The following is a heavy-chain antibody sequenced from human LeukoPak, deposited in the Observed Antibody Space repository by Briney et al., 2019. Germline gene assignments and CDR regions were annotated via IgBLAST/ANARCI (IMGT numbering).Heavy chain of an antibody. V-gene: IGHV4-4*07. CDR1: GGSISSYY. D-gene: IGHD4-17*01. Sequence: SETLSLTCTVSGGSISSYYWSWIRQPAGKGLEWIGRIYTSRSTNYNPSLKSRVTMSVDTSKNQFSLKLSSVTAADTAVYYCARGSVDYGDYDFDYWGQGTLVTVSS. CDR2: IYTSRST. CDR3: ARGSVDYGDYDFDY. J-gene: IGHJ4*02.